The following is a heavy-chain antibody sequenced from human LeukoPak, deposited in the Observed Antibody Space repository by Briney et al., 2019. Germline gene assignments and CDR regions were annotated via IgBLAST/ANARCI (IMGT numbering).Heavy chain of an antibody. CDR1: GYTFTGYY. CDR3: ARALDGGFLEWSGYFDY. D-gene: IGHD3-3*01. CDR2: INPNSGGT. V-gene: IGHV1-2*02. Sequence: ASVKVSCKASGYTFTGYYMHWVRQAPGQGLEWMGWINPNSGGTNYAQMFQGRVTMTRDTSISTAYMELSRLRSDDTAVYYCARALDGGFLEWSGYFDYWGQGTLVTVSS. J-gene: IGHJ4*02.